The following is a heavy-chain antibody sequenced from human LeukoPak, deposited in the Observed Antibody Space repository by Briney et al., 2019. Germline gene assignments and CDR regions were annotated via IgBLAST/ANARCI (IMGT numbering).Heavy chain of an antibody. CDR3: AKDRISGDPKFFDL. CDR1: GFSFSTYA. J-gene: IGHJ2*01. CDR2: ISVGGT. D-gene: IGHD3-3*01. V-gene: IGHV3-23*01. Sequence: PGGSLRLSCAASGFSFSTYAMSRVRQAPGKGLEWVSAISVGGTYYADSVKGRFTISRDSSKNTLYLQMNSLRAEDTALYYCAKDRISGDPKFFDLWGRGTLVTVSS.